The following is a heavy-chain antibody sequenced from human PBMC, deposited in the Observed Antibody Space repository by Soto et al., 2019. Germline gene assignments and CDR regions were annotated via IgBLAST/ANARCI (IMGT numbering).Heavy chain of an antibody. CDR2: IIPIFGTA. CDR1: GGTFSSYA. Sequence: SVKVSCKASGGTFSSYAISWVRQAPGQGLEWMGGIIPIFGTANYAQKFQGRVTITADESTSTAHMELSSLRSEDTAVYYCARDLGYCTNGVCYDYYYGMDVWGQGTTVTSP. V-gene: IGHV1-69*13. CDR3: ARDLGYCTNGVCYDYYYGMDV. D-gene: IGHD2-8*01. J-gene: IGHJ6*02.